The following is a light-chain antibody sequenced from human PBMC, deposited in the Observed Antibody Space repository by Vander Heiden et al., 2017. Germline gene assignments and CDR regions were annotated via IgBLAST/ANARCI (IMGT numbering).Light chain of an antibody. Sequence: HSVFTPPPSLSVFPGLQVTFSCSGSSSNIGSTYVSWYQQLPGTAPKLLSYDNNKRPAGIPDRFSGSKSGTSATLGITGVQTGDEADYYCGTWDTSLSVVVFGGGTKLTVL. J-gene: IGLJ2*01. CDR3: GTWDTSLSVVV. V-gene: IGLV1-51*01. CDR1: SSNIGSTY. CDR2: DNN.